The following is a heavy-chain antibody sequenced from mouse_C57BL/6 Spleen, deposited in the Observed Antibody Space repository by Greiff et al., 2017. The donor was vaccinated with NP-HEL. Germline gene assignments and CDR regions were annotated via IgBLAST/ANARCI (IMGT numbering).Heavy chain of an antibody. CDR3: ARWAVVEAMDY. Sequence: QVQLQQPGAELVKPGASVKLSCKASGYTFTSYWMHWVKQRPGQGLEWIGMIHPNSGSNNYNEKFKSKATLTVDKSSSTAYMQLSSLTSEDSAVYYCARWAVVEAMDYWGQGTSVTVSS. CDR1: GYTFTSYW. V-gene: IGHV1-64*01. J-gene: IGHJ4*01. CDR2: IHPNSGSN. D-gene: IGHD1-1*01.